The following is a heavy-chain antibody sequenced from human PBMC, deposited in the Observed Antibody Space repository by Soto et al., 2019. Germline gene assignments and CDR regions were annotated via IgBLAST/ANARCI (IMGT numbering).Heavy chain of an antibody. CDR2: ISSTGSGT. J-gene: IGHJ4*02. Sequence: EMQLVESGGGLVQPGGSLRLSCAASGFTFSSYEMHWVRQAPGKGLEWISYISSTGSGTLYADSVRGRFTMSRDNTKNSVSLQMSSLRAEDTAVYYCVRDLHEPLATDALRVANWVQGTQVTVSS. D-gene: IGHD2-8*02. V-gene: IGHV3-48*03. CDR3: VRDLHEPLATDALRVAN. CDR1: GFTFSSYE.